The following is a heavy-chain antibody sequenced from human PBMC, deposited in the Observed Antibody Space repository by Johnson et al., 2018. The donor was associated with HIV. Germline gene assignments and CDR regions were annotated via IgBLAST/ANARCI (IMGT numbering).Heavy chain of an antibody. D-gene: IGHD1-14*01. CDR1: GFSVSSNY. CDR3: TTWDVGRGAFDI. Sequence: VQLVESGGGLVQPGRSLRLSCAASGFSVSSNYMSWVRQAPGKGLEWVSVIYSGGSTYYADSVKGRFTISRDNSKNTLYLQMNSLRAEDTAVYYCTTWDVGRGAFDIWGQGTMVTVSS. CDR2: IYSGGST. V-gene: IGHV3-66*02. J-gene: IGHJ3*02.